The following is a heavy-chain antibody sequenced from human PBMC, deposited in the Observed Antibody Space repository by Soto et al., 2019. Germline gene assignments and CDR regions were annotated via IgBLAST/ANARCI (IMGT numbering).Heavy chain of an antibody. D-gene: IGHD2-21*02. CDR2: INAGNGNT. Sequence: QVQLVQSGAEEKKPGASVKVSCKASGYTFTSYAMHWVRQAPGQRLEWMGWINAGNGNTKYSQQFQGRVTITSDTSASAAYMELSRPRSEDTAVYYCARSIVVVTALDYWGQGTLVTVSS. J-gene: IGHJ4*02. CDR1: GYTFTSYA. CDR3: ARSIVVVTALDY. V-gene: IGHV1-3*05.